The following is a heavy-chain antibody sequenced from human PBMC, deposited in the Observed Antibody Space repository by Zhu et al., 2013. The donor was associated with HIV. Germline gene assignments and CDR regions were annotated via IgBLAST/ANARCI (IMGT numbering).Heavy chain of an antibody. CDR2: ISGRGGTI. V-gene: IGHV3-23*01. J-gene: IGHJ4*02. D-gene: IGHD2-15*01. CDR3: ARDLCSGGRCYALVDY. CDR1: GFIFTSYA. Sequence: EVQLLESGGGLVQPGGSLRLSCAASGFIFTSYAMSWVRQAPGKGLEWVSSISGRGGTIKYADSVKGRFNISRDXSKNTVFLQMNSLRAEDTAIYYCARDLCSGGRCYALVDYWGQGTLVTVSS.